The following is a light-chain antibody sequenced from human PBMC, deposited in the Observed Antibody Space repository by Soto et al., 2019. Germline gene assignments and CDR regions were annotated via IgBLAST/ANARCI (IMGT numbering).Light chain of an antibody. CDR3: QHYNSYSEA. V-gene: IGKV1-5*03. Sequence: DIQMTQSPSTLSASVGDRVPIPCRASQSISSWLAWYQQKPGKAPKLLIYKASTLKSGVPSRFSGSGSGTEFTLTISSLQPDDFATYYCQHYNSYSEAFGQGTKVDIK. CDR2: KAS. CDR1: QSISSW. J-gene: IGKJ1*01.